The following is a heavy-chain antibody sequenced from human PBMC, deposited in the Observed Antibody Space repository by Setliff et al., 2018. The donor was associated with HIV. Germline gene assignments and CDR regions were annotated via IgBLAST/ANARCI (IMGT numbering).Heavy chain of an antibody. CDR1: GYTFSGNY. V-gene: IGHV1-2*02. CDR3: ARDYLHVFDI. J-gene: IGHJ3*02. CDR2: INPNTGLT. Sequence: ASVKVSCKASGYTFSGNYIHWVRQAPGQGLEWMGWINPNTGLTNYAQKFQGRVTMTRDTSITTAYMELSRLRSDDTAVCYCARDYLHVFDIWGQGTMVTVSS.